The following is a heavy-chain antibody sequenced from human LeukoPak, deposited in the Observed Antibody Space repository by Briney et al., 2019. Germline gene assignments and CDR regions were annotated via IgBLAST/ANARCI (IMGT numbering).Heavy chain of an antibody. CDR1: GCTFSSYA. J-gene: IGHJ4*02. Sequence: PGGSLRLSCAASGCTFSSYAMSWVRQAPGKGLEWVSAISGSGGSTYYADSVKGRFTISRDNTKNTLYLQMNSLRAEDTAVYYCAKNSGSYVYYWGQGTLVTVSS. CDR2: ISGSGGST. CDR3: AKNSGSYVYY. V-gene: IGHV3-23*01. D-gene: IGHD4-23*01.